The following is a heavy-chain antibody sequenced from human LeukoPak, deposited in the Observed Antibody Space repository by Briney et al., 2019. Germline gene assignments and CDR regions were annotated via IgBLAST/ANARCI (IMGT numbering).Heavy chain of an antibody. CDR3: ARPYSSSWSTGFDP. Sequence: GGSLRLSCAASGFTVSSGYMSWVRQAPGKGLEWVSVIYGSGSTYYADSVKGRFTISRDNYKNTLYLQMNSLRAEDTAVYYCARPYSSSWSTGFDPWGQGTLVTVSS. CDR1: GFTVSSGY. J-gene: IGHJ5*02. V-gene: IGHV3-66*01. CDR2: IYGSGST. D-gene: IGHD6-13*01.